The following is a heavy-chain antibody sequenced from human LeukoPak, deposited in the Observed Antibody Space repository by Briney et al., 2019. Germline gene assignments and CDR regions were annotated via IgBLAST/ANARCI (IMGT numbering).Heavy chain of an antibody. CDR2: IYTSGST. J-gene: IGHJ4*02. V-gene: IGHV4-61*02. CDR3: ARASYSYDISGWVPFDY. CDR1: GNSISSGEYY. D-gene: IGHD3-22*01. Sequence: SETLSLTCTVSGNSISSGEYYWSWIQQPAGKGLEWIRRIYTSGSTTYTPSLKSRVTISGDTSENQFYLRLSSVTAADTAVYYCARASYSYDISGWVPFDYWGQGTLVTVSS.